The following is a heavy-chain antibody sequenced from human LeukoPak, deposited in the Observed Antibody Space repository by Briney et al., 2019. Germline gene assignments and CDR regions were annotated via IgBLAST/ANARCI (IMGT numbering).Heavy chain of an antibody. D-gene: IGHD3-22*01. Sequence: GGSLRLSCAASGFTFSSYSMNWVRQAPGKGLEWVSYISSSSSTIYYADSVKGRFTISRDNAKNSLYLQMNSLRAKDTAVYYCARAITMIVDYWGQGTLVTVSS. J-gene: IGHJ4*02. CDR2: ISSSSSTI. CDR1: GFTFSSYS. CDR3: ARAITMIVDY. V-gene: IGHV3-48*04.